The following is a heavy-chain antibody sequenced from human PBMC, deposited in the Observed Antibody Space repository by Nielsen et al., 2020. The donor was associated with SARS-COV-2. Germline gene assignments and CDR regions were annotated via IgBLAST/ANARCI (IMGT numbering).Heavy chain of an antibody. CDR2: IKSKTDGGTT. V-gene: IGHV3-15*01. D-gene: IGHD4-23*01. J-gene: IGHJ4*02. CDR1: GFTFSNAW. Sequence: GESLKISCAAPGFTFSNAWMSWVRQAPGKGLEWVGRIKSKTDGGTTDYAAPVKGRFTISRDDSKNTLYLQMNSLKTEDTAVYYCTTTMTTVVTPLSYWGQGTLVTVSS. CDR3: TTTMTTVVTPLSY.